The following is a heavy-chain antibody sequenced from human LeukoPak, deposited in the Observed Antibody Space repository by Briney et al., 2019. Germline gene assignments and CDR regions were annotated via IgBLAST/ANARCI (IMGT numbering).Heavy chain of an antibody. J-gene: IGHJ4*02. D-gene: IGHD2-15*01. V-gene: IGHV3-7*01. Sequence: GGSLRLSCAASGFTFSSYWMSWVRQAPGKGLEWVANVKQDESEKYYADSVKGRFTISRGNAKNSLYLQLNSLRAEDTAVYYCARDLLHCSGDTRYYSDWGQGTLVTVSS. CDR3: ARDLLHCSGDTRYYSD. CDR2: VKQDESEK. CDR1: GFTFSSYW.